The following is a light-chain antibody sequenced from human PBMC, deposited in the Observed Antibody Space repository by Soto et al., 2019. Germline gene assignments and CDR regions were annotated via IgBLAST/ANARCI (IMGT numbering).Light chain of an antibody. V-gene: IGKV3-15*01. J-gene: IGKJ2*01. CDR1: QSVSHN. CDR2: GAS. Sequence: EVVMTQSPAALSVSPGERATLSCRASQSVSHNLAWYQQKPGQAPRLLFYGASTRATGIPARFSGSGSETDFTLTISSLQSEDFAVYYCQQSNNWPYTFGQGTKLEIK. CDR3: QQSNNWPYT.